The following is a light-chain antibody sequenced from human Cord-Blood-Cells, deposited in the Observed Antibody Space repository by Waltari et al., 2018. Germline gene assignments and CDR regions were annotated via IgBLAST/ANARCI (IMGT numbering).Light chain of an antibody. V-gene: IGLV9-49*01. CDR2: VGTGEIVG. CDR1: SGYSNYK. CDR3: GADHGSGSNVVDWV. Sequence: QPVLTQPPSASASLGASVTLTCTLSSGYSNYKVDWYQQRPGKGPRFVMRVGTGEIVGSKGDVIPERFSVLGSGLNRYLTIKNIQEEDESDYHCGADHGSGSNVVDWVFGGGTKLTVL. J-gene: IGLJ3*02.